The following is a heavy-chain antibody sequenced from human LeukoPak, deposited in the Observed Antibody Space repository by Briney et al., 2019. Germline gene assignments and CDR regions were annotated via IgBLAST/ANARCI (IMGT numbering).Heavy chain of an antibody. D-gene: IGHD5-12*01. V-gene: IGHV3-23*01. CDR2: ITGSGDST. CDR3: AKDRVPRYSGYGLSDD. CDR1: GFTFSSYS. J-gene: IGHJ4*02. Sequence: GGSLRLSCAASGFTFSSYSMNWVRQAPGKGLDWVSAITGSGDSTYYADSVKGRFTISRDNSKNTLYLQMNNLRAEDTALYYWAKDRVPRYSGYGLSDDWGQGTLVTVSA.